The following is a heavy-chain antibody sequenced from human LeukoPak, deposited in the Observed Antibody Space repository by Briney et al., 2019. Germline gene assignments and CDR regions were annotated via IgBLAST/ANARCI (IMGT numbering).Heavy chain of an antibody. CDR3: ARAYTATHRYYFDY. CDR2: ISYDGSNK. V-gene: IGHV3-30-3*01. Sequence: PGGTLRLSCAASGFTISSYARNWVRQAPGKGLEWVADISYDGSNKYYADSVKGRFSISRDNSKNTLYLQMNSLRAEDTAVYYCARAYTATHRYYFDYWGQGTLVTVSS. CDR1: GFTISSYA. J-gene: IGHJ4*02. D-gene: IGHD5-18*01.